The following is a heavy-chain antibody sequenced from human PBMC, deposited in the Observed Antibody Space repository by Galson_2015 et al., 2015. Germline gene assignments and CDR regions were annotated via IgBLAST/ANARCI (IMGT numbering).Heavy chain of an antibody. V-gene: IGHV1-69*04. D-gene: IGHD5-12*01. CDR2: IIPILGIA. CDR3: ARDQGGYSCSRADY. CDR1: GGTFSSYT. Sequence: SVKVSCKASGGTFSSYTISWVRQAPGQGLEWMGRIIPILGIANYAQKFQGRVTITADKSTSTAYMELSSLRSEDTAVYYCARDQGGYSCSRADYWGQGTLVTVSS. J-gene: IGHJ4*02.